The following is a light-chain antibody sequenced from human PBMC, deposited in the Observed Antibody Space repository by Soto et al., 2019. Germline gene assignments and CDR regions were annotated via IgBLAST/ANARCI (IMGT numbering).Light chain of an antibody. CDR1: QSIGPN. CDR2: SAS. CDR3: QHNNNWPPEGT. Sequence: EVVVTQSPATLSVSPGESVTLSCRASQSIGPNLAWSQHIPGQAPRLLMYSASLRATGIPARFSGSGSGTQFTLTISSLQSEDFGIYYCQHNNNWPPEGTFGPGTRVDVK. J-gene: IGKJ3*01. V-gene: IGKV3-15*01.